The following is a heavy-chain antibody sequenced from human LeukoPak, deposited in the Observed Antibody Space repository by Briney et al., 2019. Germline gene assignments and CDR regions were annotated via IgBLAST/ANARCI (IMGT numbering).Heavy chain of an antibody. CDR2: INHSGST. D-gene: IGHD3-22*01. Sequence: PSETLSLTCAVYGGSFSGYYWSWIRQPPGKGLEWIGEINHSGSTNYNPSLKSRVTISVDTSKNQFSLKLSSVTAADTAVYYCARVGSYFDSGRPKGLVTDYWGQGTLVTVSS. CDR1: GGSFSGYY. J-gene: IGHJ4*02. CDR3: ARVGSYFDSGRPKGLVTDY. V-gene: IGHV4-34*01.